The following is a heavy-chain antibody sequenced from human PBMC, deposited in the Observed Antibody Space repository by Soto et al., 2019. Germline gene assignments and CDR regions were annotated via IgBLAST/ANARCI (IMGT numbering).Heavy chain of an antibody. D-gene: IGHD4-17*01. J-gene: IGHJ4*02. CDR3: ARGGWRTVTPYFFDY. Sequence: QVQLVQSGAEVKKPGSSVKVSCKASGGTFSSYAISWVRQAPGQGLEWMGGIIPIFGTANYAQKFQGRVTVTADECTSTDYMELSSLRSEDTAVYYCARGGWRTVTPYFFDYWGQGTLVTVSS. V-gene: IGHV1-69*12. CDR1: GGTFSSYA. CDR2: IIPIFGTA.